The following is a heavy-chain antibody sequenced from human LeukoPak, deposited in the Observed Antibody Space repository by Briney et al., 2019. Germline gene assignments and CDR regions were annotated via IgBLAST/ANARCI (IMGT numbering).Heavy chain of an antibody. CDR2: IFPRTSEV. Sequence: GESLKISCKDSGYTFSTYWVGWVRQMPGKGLEYMGIIFPRTSEVRYSPTLQGQVTISADRSISAAYLQWTSLKASDTAMYYCARHTGRPQAGWFDPWGQGTLVTVSS. CDR3: ARHTGRPQAGWFDP. D-gene: IGHD4-17*01. CDR1: GYTFSTYW. V-gene: IGHV5-51*01. J-gene: IGHJ5*02.